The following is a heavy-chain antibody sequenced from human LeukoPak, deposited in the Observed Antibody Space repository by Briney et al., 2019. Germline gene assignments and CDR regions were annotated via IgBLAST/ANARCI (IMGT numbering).Heavy chain of an antibody. J-gene: IGHJ4*02. V-gene: IGHV4-39*01. CDR3: GRQDYGDEFFDY. CDR2: IYYSGST. CDR1: GGSIRSSSYY. Sequence: SETLSLTCTVSGGSIRSSSYYRGWIRQPPGKGLEWIGSIYYSGSTYYNPSLKSRVTISVYTSKNQFSLKLSSVTAADTAVYYCGRQDYGDEFFDYWGQGTLVTVSS. D-gene: IGHD4-17*01.